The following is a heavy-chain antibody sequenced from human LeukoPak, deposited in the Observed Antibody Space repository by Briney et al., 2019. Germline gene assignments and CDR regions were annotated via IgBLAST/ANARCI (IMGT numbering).Heavy chain of an antibody. V-gene: IGHV4-59*08. CDR3: ARHRGYSYGSFDY. CDR2: IYYSGST. CDR1: GGSISSYY. Sequence: SETLSLTCTVPGGSISSYYWSWIRQPPGKGLEWIGYIYYSGSTNYNPSLKSRVTISVDTSKNQFSLKLSSVTAADTAVYYCARHRGYSYGSFDYWGQGTLVTVSS. D-gene: IGHD5-18*01. J-gene: IGHJ4*02.